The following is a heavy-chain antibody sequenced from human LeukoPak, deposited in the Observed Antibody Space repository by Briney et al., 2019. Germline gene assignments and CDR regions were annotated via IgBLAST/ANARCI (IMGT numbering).Heavy chain of an antibody. J-gene: IGHJ4*02. CDR3: ARDVYASETYYVGH. CDR2: ISSSGST. Sequence: SQTLSLTCTVSGDSISSGDYYWSWIRQPAGKGLEWIGRISSSGSTNYNPSLKSRVTISVDTARNQFSLKLSSVTAADTAVYYCARDVYASETYYVGHWGQGILVTVSS. V-gene: IGHV4-61*02. D-gene: IGHD3-10*01. CDR1: GDSISSGDYY.